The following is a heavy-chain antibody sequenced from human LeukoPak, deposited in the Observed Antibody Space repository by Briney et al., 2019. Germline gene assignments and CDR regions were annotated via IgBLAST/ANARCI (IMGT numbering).Heavy chain of an antibody. Sequence: GASLKVSCKASGYVFSDDYMHWVRQAPAQGLEWMGWIKPDSGGTTYKPKFQGRVIMTLDTSISTAYMELTRLTSDDTAVYYCSRVSAMVTTYRGGNWFDPWGQGTLVTVSS. CDR3: SRVSAMVTTYRGGNWFDP. CDR1: GYVFSDDY. CDR2: IKPDSGGT. J-gene: IGHJ5*02. D-gene: IGHD5-18*01. V-gene: IGHV1-2*02.